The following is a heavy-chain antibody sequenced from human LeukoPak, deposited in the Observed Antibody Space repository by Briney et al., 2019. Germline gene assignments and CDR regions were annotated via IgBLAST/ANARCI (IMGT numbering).Heavy chain of an antibody. J-gene: IGHJ4*02. Sequence: GGSLRLSCAASGFTLNKAWMSWVRLAPGKGLEWVGRIKNKGDGGTTDYAAPVKGRFAVSRDDSKSTLYLQMNSLKTEDTAVYYCTTSGTPFEYWGQGTLVTVSS. CDR1: GFTLNKAW. CDR3: TTSGTPFEY. V-gene: IGHV3-15*01. D-gene: IGHD3-10*01. CDR2: IKNKGDGGTT.